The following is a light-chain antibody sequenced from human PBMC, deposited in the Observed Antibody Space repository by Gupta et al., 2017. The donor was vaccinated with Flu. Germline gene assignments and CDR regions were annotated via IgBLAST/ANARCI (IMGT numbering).Light chain of an antibody. Sequence: DIQMTQSPSSLSASVGDRVTITCRASQSISSYLNWYQQKPGKAPKLLIYAASSLQSGVPSRFSGSGSGTDFTLTITRLQPEDFATYYCQQSDSTPQTFGQGTGMEIK. CDR3: QQSDSTPQT. CDR2: AAS. V-gene: IGKV1-39*01. CDR1: QSISSY. J-gene: IGKJ1*01.